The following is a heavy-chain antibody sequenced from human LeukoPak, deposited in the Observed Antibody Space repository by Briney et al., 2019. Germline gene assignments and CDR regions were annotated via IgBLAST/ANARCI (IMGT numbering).Heavy chain of an antibody. V-gene: IGHV3-43*02. Sequence: GGSLRLSCAASGFIFDDYAMHWVRQAPGKGLEWVSLISGDGGSTYYADSVKGRFTISRDNSKNSLYLQMNSLRTEDTALYYCAKVKYYYDSSLFDYWGQGTLVTVSS. D-gene: IGHD3-22*01. J-gene: IGHJ4*02. CDR1: GFIFDDYA. CDR2: ISGDGGST. CDR3: AKVKYYYDSSLFDY.